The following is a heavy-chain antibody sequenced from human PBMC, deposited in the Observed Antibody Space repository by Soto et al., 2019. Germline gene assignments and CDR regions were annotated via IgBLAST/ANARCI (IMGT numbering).Heavy chain of an antibody. CDR3: ASGAAAAYGWFDP. V-gene: IGHV4-4*07. D-gene: IGHD6-13*01. Sequence: QVLLQESGPELVKPSETLSLTCTVSGGSISPYYWSWIRQPAGKGLEWIGRIYTSGRTNYNPSLKSRLTMSVDTSKNQFSLRLRSVTAADTAMYYCASGAAAAYGWFDPWGQGTLVTVSS. CDR2: IYTSGRT. J-gene: IGHJ5*02. CDR1: GGSISPYY.